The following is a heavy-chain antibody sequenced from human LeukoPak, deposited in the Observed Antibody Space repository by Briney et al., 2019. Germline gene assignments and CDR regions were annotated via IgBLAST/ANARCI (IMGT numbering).Heavy chain of an antibody. Sequence: GGSLRLSCAASGFKFSSFSMGWVRQAPGKGLEWLSYITSTSSATYYADSLQGRFTISRDNAKNSLYLQINSLRADDTAVYYCARAIASYGDSAYWGQGTLVTVSS. D-gene: IGHD5-18*01. CDR2: ITSTSSAT. V-gene: IGHV3-48*04. J-gene: IGHJ4*02. CDR3: ARAIASYGDSAY. CDR1: GFKFSSFS.